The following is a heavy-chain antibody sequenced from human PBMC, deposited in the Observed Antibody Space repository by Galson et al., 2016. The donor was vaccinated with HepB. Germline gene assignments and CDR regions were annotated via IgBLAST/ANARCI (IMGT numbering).Heavy chain of an antibody. CDR3: ARGLVGSGMDV. CDR2: INWSGDST. J-gene: IGHJ6*02. CDR1: GLTFSRYW. Sequence: SLRLSCAASGLTFSRYWMTWVRQAPGKGLEWVSGINWSGDSTAYADSVKGRFTISRDHAKNSLYLQMSSLRAEDTALYQCARGLVGSGMDVWGQGTTVTVSS. D-gene: IGHD3-10*01. V-gene: IGHV3-20*01.